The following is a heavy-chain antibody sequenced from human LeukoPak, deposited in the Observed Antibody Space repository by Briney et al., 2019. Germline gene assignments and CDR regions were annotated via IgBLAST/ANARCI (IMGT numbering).Heavy chain of an antibody. Sequence: SQTLSLTCTVSGGSLSSGSYYWSWIRQPAGKGLEWIGRIYTSGSTNYNPSLKSRVTISVDTSKNQFSLKLSSVTAADTAVYYCARERVWRYCGGDSCGWFDPWGQGTLVTVSS. J-gene: IGHJ5*02. D-gene: IGHD2-21*02. V-gene: IGHV4-61*02. CDR2: IYTSGST. CDR1: GGSLSSGSYY. CDR3: ARERVWRYCGGDSCGWFDP.